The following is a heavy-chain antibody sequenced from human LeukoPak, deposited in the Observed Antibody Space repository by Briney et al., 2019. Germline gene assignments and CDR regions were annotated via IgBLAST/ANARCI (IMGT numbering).Heavy chain of an antibody. CDR1: GFTFSSYA. Sequence: GGSLRLSCAASGFTFSSYAMSWVRQVPGKGLDWLSAISSSGSTTYYADSVKGRFTISRDNSKNTLYLQMNSLRAEDTAVYYCAEKKNFYFDYWGQGTLVTVSS. CDR2: ISSSGSTT. J-gene: IGHJ4*02. V-gene: IGHV3-23*01. D-gene: IGHD1-7*01. CDR3: AEKKNFYFDY.